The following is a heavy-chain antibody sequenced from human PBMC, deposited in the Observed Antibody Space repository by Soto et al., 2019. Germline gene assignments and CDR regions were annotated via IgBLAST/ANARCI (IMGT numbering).Heavy chain of an antibody. CDR3: ARAPPGPSPRWDV. D-gene: IGHD3-10*01. V-gene: IGHV4-30-2*06. Sequence: QVQLQESGSGLVKPSQTLSVTCAVSGGSMSSGGHSWSWIRQSPGKGLEWIGCIYATGKTYYNPSLKSRVTISVDTSKTQFSLNVTSVTAADTAVYYCARAPPGPSPRWDVWGQGTTVTVSS. J-gene: IGHJ6*02. CDR2: IYATGKT. CDR1: GGSMSSGGHS.